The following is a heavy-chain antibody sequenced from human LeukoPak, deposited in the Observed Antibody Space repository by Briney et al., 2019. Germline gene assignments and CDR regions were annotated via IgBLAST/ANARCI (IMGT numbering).Heavy chain of an antibody. D-gene: IGHD3-10*01. Sequence: GGSLRLSRAASGFTFSSYSTNWVRQAPGKGLEWVSSISSSSSYIYYADSVKGRFTISRDNAKNSLYLQMNSLRAEDTAVYYCAKDRDGYYGSGSYYKYYYYGMDVWGQGTTVTVSS. CDR2: ISSSSSYI. V-gene: IGHV3-21*01. CDR1: GFTFSSYS. CDR3: AKDRDGYYGSGSYYKYYYYGMDV. J-gene: IGHJ6*02.